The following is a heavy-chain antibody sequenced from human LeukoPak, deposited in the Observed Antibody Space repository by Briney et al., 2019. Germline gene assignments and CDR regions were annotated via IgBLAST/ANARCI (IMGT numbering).Heavy chain of an antibody. D-gene: IGHD3-9*01. CDR2: INSDGSST. CDR3: AREDYDILTGYNWFDP. J-gene: IGHJ5*02. Sequence: PGGSLRLSCAASGFTFSSYWMHWVRQAPGKGRVWVSRINSDGSSTSYADSVKGRFTISRDNAKNTLYLQMNSLRAEDTAVYYCAREDYDILTGYNWFDPWGQGTLVTVSS. V-gene: IGHV3-74*01. CDR1: GFTFSSYW.